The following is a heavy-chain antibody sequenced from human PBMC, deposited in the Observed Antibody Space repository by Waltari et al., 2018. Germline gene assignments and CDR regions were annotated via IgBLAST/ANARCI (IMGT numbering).Heavy chain of an antibody. CDR3: ARKFSVTTIEVHYYGMDV. D-gene: IGHD4-17*01. J-gene: IGHJ6*02. Sequence: QLQLQESGPGLVKPSETLSLTCTVSGGSISSSSYYWGWIRQPPGKGLEWIGSIYYSGSTYYNPSLKSRVTISVDTSKNQFSLKLSSVTAADTAVYYCARKFSVTTIEVHYYGMDVWGQGTTVTVSS. V-gene: IGHV4-39*07. CDR2: IYYSGST. CDR1: GGSISSSSYY.